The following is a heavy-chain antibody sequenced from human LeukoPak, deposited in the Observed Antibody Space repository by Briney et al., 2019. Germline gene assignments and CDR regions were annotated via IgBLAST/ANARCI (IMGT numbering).Heavy chain of an antibody. CDR3: ARGRQQLGTTGAFDI. CDR2: IGTAGDT. CDR1: GFTFSSYD. Sequence: GGSLRLSCAASGFTFSSYDMHWVRQATGKGLEWVSAIGTAGDTYYPGSVKGRFTISRENAKNSLYLQMNSLRAGDTAVYYCARGRQQLGTTGAFDIWGQGTMVTVSS. J-gene: IGHJ3*02. D-gene: IGHD6-13*01. V-gene: IGHV3-13*01.